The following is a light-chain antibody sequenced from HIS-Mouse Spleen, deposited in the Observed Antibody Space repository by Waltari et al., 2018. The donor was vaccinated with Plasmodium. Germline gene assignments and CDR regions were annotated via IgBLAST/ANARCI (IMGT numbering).Light chain of an antibody. J-gene: IGLJ2*01. CDR2: EGS. CDR3: CSYAGSSTFVV. V-gene: IGLV2-23*03. CDR1: SRDVGSYNL. Sequence: QSALTQPASVSGSPGQSITISCTGTSRDVGSYNLVPWYQQHPGQAPKLMIYEGSKRPSGVSNRFSGSKSGNTASLTISGLQAEDEADYYCCSYAGSSTFVVFGGGTKLTVL.